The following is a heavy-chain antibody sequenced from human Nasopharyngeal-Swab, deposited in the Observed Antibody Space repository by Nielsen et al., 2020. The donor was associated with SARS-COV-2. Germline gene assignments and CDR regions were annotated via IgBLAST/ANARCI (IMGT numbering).Heavy chain of an antibody. CDR3: ARARPRLSRSIAAAGLDTLDI. CDR2: MSYDGSNK. D-gene: IGHD6-13*01. V-gene: IGHV3-30*03. Sequence: GGSLRLSCAASGFTFSSYGMHWVRQAPGKGLEWVAFMSYDGSNKYYADSVKGRFTISRDNSNNTLYLQMSSLRPEDTAVYFCARARPRLSRSIAAAGLDTLDIWGQGTMVTVSS. J-gene: IGHJ3*02. CDR1: GFTFSSYG.